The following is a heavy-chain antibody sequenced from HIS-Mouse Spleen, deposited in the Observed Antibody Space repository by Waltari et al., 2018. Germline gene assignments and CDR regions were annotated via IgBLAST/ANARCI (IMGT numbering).Heavy chain of an antibody. CDR1: GGSISSGGYY. CDR2: IYYSETT. J-gene: IGHJ6*02. Sequence: QVQLQESGPGLVKPSQTLSLTCTVSGGSISSGGYYWSWIRQHPGKALEWIGYIYYSETTYYNPSRKSRVTISVDTSKNQFSLKLSSLRSEDTAVYYCARGIHYGDYAGLYYYYGMDVWGQGTTVTVSS. D-gene: IGHD4-17*01. CDR3: ARGIHYGDYAGLYYYYGMDV. V-gene: IGHV4-31*03.